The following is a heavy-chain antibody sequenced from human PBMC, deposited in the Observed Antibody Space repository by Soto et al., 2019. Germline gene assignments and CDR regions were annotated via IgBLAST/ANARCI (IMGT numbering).Heavy chain of an antibody. CDR3: ARLKYCSGGSCYGRLPADY. J-gene: IGHJ4*02. D-gene: IGHD2-15*01. CDR1: GYSFTGYW. CDR2: IYPDDSDT. Sequence: GESLKISCQGSGYSFTGYWIGWVRQMPGKGLEWMGIIYPDDSDTRYSPSFQGQVTISTDKSISTAYLQWSSLKASDTAMYYCARLKYCSGGSCYGRLPADYWGQGTLVTVSS. V-gene: IGHV5-51*01.